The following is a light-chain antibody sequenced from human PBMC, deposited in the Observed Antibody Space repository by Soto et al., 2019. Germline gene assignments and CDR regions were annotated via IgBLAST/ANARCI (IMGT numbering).Light chain of an antibody. J-gene: IGKJ4*01. V-gene: IGKV3-11*01. CDR1: QSVSSY. Sequence: EIVLTQSPATLSLSPGERATLSCRASQSVSSYLAWYQQKPGQAPRLLIYDASNRATGIPARFSGSGSWTDFTLTISSLEPEDFAVYYCQQRSNWLTFGGGTTVDIK. CDR3: QQRSNWLT. CDR2: DAS.